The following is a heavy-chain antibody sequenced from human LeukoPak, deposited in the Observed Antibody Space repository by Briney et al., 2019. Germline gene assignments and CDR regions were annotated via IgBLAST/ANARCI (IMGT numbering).Heavy chain of an antibody. CDR3: ARVIYCSSTSCDWFDP. D-gene: IGHD2-2*01. Sequence: GGSLRLSCAASGFTFSSYSMNWVRQAPGKGLEWVSSISSSSSYIYYADSVKGRFTISRDKAKNSLYLQMNSLRAEDTAVYYCARVIYCSSTSCDWFDPWGQGTLVTVSS. J-gene: IGHJ5*02. CDR1: GFTFSSYS. CDR2: ISSSSSYI. V-gene: IGHV3-21*01.